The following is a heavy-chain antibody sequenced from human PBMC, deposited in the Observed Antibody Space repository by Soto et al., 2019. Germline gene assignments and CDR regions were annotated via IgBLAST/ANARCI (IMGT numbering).Heavy chain of an antibody. D-gene: IGHD2-15*01. CDR2: INPNSGGT. J-gene: IGHJ3*01. V-gene: IGHV1-2*04. CDR3: ARDRAYCSGGSCCSMGSYDAFDL. CDR1: GYTFTGYY. Sequence: QVQLVQSGAEVKKPGASVKVSCKASGYTFTGYYMHWVRQAPGRGLEWMGWINPNSGGTNYAQKFQGWVTMSTDTTIRTAYKELSRLRSDDSAVHYSARDRAYCSGGSCCSMGSYDAFDLWGQGTMVTVSS.